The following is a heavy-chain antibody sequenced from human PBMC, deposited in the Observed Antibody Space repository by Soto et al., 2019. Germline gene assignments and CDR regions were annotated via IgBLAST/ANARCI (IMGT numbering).Heavy chain of an antibody. Sequence: SETLSLTCSVSGDYIHVGGYYWTWIRQRPGKGLEWMGYIYYTGKTYYNPSLESRLTMSVDRSKNQVSLRLTSVTAADTAVYFCGRDLTSNANCIDPWGQGTLVTVSS. CDR2: IYYTGKT. CDR3: GRDLTSNANCIDP. D-gene: IGHD2-2*01. J-gene: IGHJ5*02. V-gene: IGHV4-30-4*01. CDR1: GDYIHVGGYY.